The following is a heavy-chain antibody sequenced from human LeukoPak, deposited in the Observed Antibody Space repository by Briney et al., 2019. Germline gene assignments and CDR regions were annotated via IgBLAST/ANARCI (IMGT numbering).Heavy chain of an antibody. Sequence: GGSLRLSCAASGITFSRHWMYWVRQAPGKGLVWVSRINSDGSSTSYADSVKGRFTISRDNSKNTLYLQMNSLRAEDTAVYYCAKDSGHSSSWYIPYYFDYWGQGTLVTVSS. CDR2: INSDGSST. J-gene: IGHJ4*02. D-gene: IGHD6-13*01. CDR1: GITFSRHW. V-gene: IGHV3-74*01. CDR3: AKDSGHSSSWYIPYYFDY.